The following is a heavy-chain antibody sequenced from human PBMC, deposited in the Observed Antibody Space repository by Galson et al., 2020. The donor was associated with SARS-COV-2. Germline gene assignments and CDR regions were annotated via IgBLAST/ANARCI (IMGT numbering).Heavy chain of an antibody. CDR1: GLTFSFYA. V-gene: IGHV3-23*02. D-gene: IGHD1-26*01. CDR2: ISGSGDST. Sequence: GGSLRLSCGASGLTFSFYAMSWVRQAPGKGLEWVSAISGSGDSTYYRDSVKGRFTVSRDNSKNTLFLQMNSLRAEDTAVYYCAKDKRDLLDAFDFWGQGTMVTVGS. CDR3: AKDKRDLLDAFDF. J-gene: IGHJ3*01.